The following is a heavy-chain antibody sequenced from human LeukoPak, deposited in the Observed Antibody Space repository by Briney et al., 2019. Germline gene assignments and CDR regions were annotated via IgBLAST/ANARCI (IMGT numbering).Heavy chain of an antibody. V-gene: IGHV1-18*01. CDR1: GYTFTSYG. Sequence: ASVKVSCKASGYTFTSYGISWVRQAPGQGLEWMGWISAYNGNTNYAQKLKGRVTMTTDTSTSTAYMELRSLRSDDTAVYYCARGGDCSSTSCYRFDPWGQGTLVTVSS. J-gene: IGHJ5*02. CDR2: ISAYNGNT. CDR3: ARGGDCSSTSCYRFDP. D-gene: IGHD2-2*03.